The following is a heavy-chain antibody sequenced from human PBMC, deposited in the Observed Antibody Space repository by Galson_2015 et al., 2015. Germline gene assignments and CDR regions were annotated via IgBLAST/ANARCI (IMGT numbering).Heavy chain of an antibody. CDR1: GFIFSSYS. Sequence: SLRLSCAVSGFIFSSYSMNWVRQAPGKGLEWVSYIRTGSSAIYYADSVKGRFTISRDDAKNSLYLQMSSLRDEDTGIYYCARVHTAGFYTMDSWDQGTLVTVSS. CDR3: ARVHTAGFYTMDS. J-gene: IGHJ4*02. CDR2: IRTGSSAI. D-gene: IGHD2-21*02. V-gene: IGHV3-48*02.